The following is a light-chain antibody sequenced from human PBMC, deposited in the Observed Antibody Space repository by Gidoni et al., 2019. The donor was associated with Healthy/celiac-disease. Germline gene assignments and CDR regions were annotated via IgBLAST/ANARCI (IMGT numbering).Light chain of an antibody. CDR2: DAS. CDR3: QQFNSYPT. CDR1: HGISSA. V-gene: IGKV1-13*02. J-gene: IGKJ5*01. Sequence: IQLTQSPSSLSASVGDRVTLTCRASHGISSALAWYHQKPGKAPKLLIYDASSLESGVPSRFSGSGSGTDFTLTISSLQPEEFATYYCQQFNSYPTFGQGTRLEIK.